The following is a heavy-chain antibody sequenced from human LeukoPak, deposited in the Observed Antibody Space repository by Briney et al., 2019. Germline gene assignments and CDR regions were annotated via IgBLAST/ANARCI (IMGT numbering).Heavy chain of an antibody. CDR2: ITPIFGTA. V-gene: IGHV1-69*13. CDR1: GGTFSSYA. J-gene: IGHJ4*02. Sequence: SVKVSCKASGGTFSSYAISWVRQAPGQGLEWMGGITPIFGTANYAQKFQGRVTITADESTSTAYMELSSLRSEDTAVYYCARGRDGYNWLGDYWGQGTLVTVSS. CDR3: ARGRDGYNWLGDY. D-gene: IGHD5-12*01.